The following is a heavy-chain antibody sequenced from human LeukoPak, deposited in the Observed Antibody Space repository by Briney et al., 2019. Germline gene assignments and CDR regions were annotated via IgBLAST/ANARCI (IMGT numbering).Heavy chain of an antibody. D-gene: IGHD2-15*01. CDR1: GFTFSSYA. V-gene: IGHV3-23*01. Sequence: GGSLRLSCAASGFTFSSYAMSWVRQAPGKGLEWVSAISGSGGSTYYADSVKGRFTISRDNAKETLYLQMNSLRAEDTAVYYCASRDPCTGGTCYGLGYWGQGTLVTVSS. CDR3: ASRDPCTGGTCYGLGY. J-gene: IGHJ4*02. CDR2: ISGSGGST.